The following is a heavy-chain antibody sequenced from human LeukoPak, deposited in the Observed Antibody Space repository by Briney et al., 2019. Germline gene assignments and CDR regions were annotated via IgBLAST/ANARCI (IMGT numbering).Heavy chain of an antibody. Sequence: PGGSLRLSCAASGFTFSSYWMSWVRQAPGEGLEWVANIKQDGSEKYYVDSVKGRFTISRDNAKNSLYLQMNSLRAEDTAVYYCARVRDGYNSGGYFDYWGQGTLVTVSS. J-gene: IGHJ4*02. V-gene: IGHV3-7*01. D-gene: IGHD5-24*01. CDR3: ARVRDGYNSGGYFDY. CDR2: IKQDGSEK. CDR1: GFTFSSYW.